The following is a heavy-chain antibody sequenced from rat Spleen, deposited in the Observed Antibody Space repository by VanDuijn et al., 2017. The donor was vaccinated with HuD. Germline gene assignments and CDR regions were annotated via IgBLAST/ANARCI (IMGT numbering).Heavy chain of an antibody. CDR3: ARETGYNSYFDH. Sequence: EVQLVESGGGLVQPGRSLKLSCVASGFTLNDYWMTWIRQAPGKGLEWIASITNIAGGTYYADSVKGRFTISRDNAKTTLYLQMDSLRSEDTATYYCARETGYNSYFDHWGQGVMVTVSS. CDR2: ITNIAGGT. V-gene: IGHV5-31*01. CDR1: GFTLNDYW. D-gene: IGHD1-4*01. J-gene: IGHJ2*01.